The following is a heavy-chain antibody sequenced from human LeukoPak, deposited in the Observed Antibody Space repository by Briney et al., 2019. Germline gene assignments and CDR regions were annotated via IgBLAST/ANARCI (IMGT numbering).Heavy chain of an antibody. D-gene: IGHD3-22*01. J-gene: IGHJ4*02. CDR3: AKDPSYCYDSSGYYPWYFDY. V-gene: IGHV3-23*01. CDR1: GFTFSSYA. CDR2: ISGSGGST. Sequence: GGSLRLSCAASGFTFSSYAMSWVRQAPGKGLEWVSAISGSGGSTYYADSVKGRFTISRDNSKNTLYLQMNSLRAEDTAVYYCAKDPSYCYDSSGYYPWYFDYWGRGTLVTVSS.